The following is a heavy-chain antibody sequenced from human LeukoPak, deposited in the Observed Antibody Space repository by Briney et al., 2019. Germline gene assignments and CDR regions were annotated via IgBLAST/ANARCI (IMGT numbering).Heavy chain of an antibody. D-gene: IGHD3-16*01. CDR3: AKDSSMITFGDFGY. V-gene: IGHV3-23*01. Sequence: GGSLRLSCAASGFTFSSYAMSWVRQAPGKGLEWVSAIRGSGDRTHYADSVKGRFTISRDNSKNTLYLQMNSLRAEDTAVYYCAKDSSMITFGDFGYWGQGTLVTVSS. CDR1: GFTFSSYA. J-gene: IGHJ4*02. CDR2: IRGSGDRT.